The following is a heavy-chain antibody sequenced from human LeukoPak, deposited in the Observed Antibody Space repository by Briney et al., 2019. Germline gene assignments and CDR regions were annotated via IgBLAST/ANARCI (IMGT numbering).Heavy chain of an antibody. CDR3: ARPTLPDYSSSWYLG. D-gene: IGHD6-13*01. V-gene: IGHV4-4*02. CDR1: LDSTTSNF. CDR2: IHRSGSP. J-gene: IGHJ4*02. Sequence: SETLSLTCTVSLDSTTSNFWSWVRQPPGKGLEWIGEIHRSGSPNYNPSLQSRVTISIDRSRNQIALELSSVTAADTAVYYCARPTLPDYSSSWYLGWGQGTLVTVSS.